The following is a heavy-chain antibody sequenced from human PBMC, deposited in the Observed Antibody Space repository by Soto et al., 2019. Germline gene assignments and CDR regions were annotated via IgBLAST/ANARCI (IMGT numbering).Heavy chain of an antibody. D-gene: IGHD2-2*01. CDR1: GFSFDSYW. Sequence: PGGSLRLSCAASGFSFDSYWMHCVRQAPGQGPMWVSRIDYDGTTTNYADSVKGRFTISRDNAKSTLYLQMNSLRPEDTAVYYCTRGPRASSGGTGAYWGKGTLVTVSS. J-gene: IGHJ1*01. CDR2: IDYDGTTT. V-gene: IGHV3-74*01. CDR3: TRGPRASSGGTGAY.